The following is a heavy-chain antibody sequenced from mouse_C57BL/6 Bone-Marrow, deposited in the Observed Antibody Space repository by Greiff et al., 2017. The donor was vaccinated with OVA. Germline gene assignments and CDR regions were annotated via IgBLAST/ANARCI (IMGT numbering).Heavy chain of an antibody. Sequence: EVKVVESGGGLVQPGGSMKLSCAASGFTFSNYWMHWVRQSPEKGLEWVAQISLNSDTYASHYAESVKVRFSISSDDSTSSVYLQMNNIRAENTGIKYCSEGYYPARFAYWGQGTLVTVSA. CDR1: GFTFSNYW. V-gene: IGHV6-3*01. CDR2: ISLNSDTYAS. D-gene: IGHD2-3*01. CDR3: SEGYYPARFAY. J-gene: IGHJ3*01.